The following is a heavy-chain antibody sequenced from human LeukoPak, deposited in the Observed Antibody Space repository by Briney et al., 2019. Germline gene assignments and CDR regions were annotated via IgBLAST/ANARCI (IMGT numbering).Heavy chain of an antibody. D-gene: IGHD4-17*01. J-gene: IGHJ6*03. V-gene: IGHV4-34*01. CDR2: INHSGST. CDR1: GGSFSGYY. Sequence: SETLSLTCAVYGGSFSGYYWSWIRQPPGKVLEWIGEINHSGSTNYNPSLKSRVTISVDTSKNQFSLKLSSVTAADTAVYYCARGLFYGDYVSYYYYMDVWRKGTTVTVSS. CDR3: ARGLFYGDYVSYYYYMDV.